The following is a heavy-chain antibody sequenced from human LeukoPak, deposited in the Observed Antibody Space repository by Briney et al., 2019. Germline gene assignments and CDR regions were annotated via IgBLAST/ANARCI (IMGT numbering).Heavy chain of an antibody. J-gene: IGHJ6*03. CDR2: IYYSGST. CDR3: ARGSPERYFDWLLYTDYYYMDV. Sequence: SETLSLTCIVSGGSISSYYWSWIRQPPGKGLEWIGYIYYSGSTNYNPSLKSRVTISVDTSKNQFSLKLSSVTAADTAVYYCARGSPERYFDWLLYTDYYYMDVWGKGTTVTISS. CDR1: GGSISSYY. D-gene: IGHD3-9*01. V-gene: IGHV4-59*01.